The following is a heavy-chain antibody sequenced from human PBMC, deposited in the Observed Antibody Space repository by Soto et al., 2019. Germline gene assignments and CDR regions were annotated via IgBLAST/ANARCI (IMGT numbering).Heavy chain of an antibody. CDR3: TRDGGRAYEMDV. D-gene: IGHD3-16*01. CDR2: ISRNLITQ. CDR1: GFPFRDHN. J-gene: IGHJ6*02. Sequence: EVQLLESGGALVQPGGAPKISFSTSGFPFRDHNLNLVPPGPGKGLEWLSYISRNLITQFDADSVRGRFTISRDNAKKSLFLQMNNLRDEDTAVYYCTRDGGRAYEMDVWGQGTTVTVSS. V-gene: IGHV3-48*02.